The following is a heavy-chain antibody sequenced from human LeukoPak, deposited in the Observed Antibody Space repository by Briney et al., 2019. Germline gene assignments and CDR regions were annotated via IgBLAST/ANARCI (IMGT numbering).Heavy chain of an antibody. CDR3: ARDRLDLHALDV. CDR1: GGSISSYY. J-gene: IGHJ3*01. D-gene: IGHD1-1*01. CDR2: IYYSGST. Sequence: PSETLSLTCTVSGGSISSYYWGWIRQPPGKGLEWIGYIYYSGSTNYNPSLKSRVTISVDTSKNQFSLKLSSVTAADTAVYFCARDRLDLHALDVWGQGTVVTVSS. V-gene: IGHV4-59*01.